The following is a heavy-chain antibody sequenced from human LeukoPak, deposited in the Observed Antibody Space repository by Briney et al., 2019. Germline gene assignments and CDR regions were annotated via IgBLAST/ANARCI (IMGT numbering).Heavy chain of an antibody. CDR2: IYYSGST. J-gene: IGHJ6*02. Sequence: KPSETLSLTCTVSGGSIGSGGYYWSWIRQHPGKGLEGIGYIYYSGSTYYNPSLKSRVTISVDTSKNQFSLRLSSVTAADTAVYYCATDLVVYDSSGFCPPGGMDVWGQGTTVTVSS. CDR3: ATDLVVYDSSGFCPPGGMDV. V-gene: IGHV4-31*03. CDR1: GGSIGSGGYY. D-gene: IGHD3-22*01.